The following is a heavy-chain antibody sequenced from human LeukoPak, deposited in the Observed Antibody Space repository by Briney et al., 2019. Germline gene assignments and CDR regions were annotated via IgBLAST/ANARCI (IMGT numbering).Heavy chain of an antibody. D-gene: IGHD3-9*01. CDR2: IYYSGST. Sequence: SETLSLTCTVSGASISGSSHYFWGWIRQTPGKGLEWIGSIYYSGSTYYNPSLKSRVTISVDTSKNQFSLKLSSVTAADTAVYYCARSKTELRYFDWLSDLTFDYWGQGTLVTVSS. V-gene: IGHV4-39*01. CDR1: GASISGSSHYF. CDR3: ARSKTELRYFDWLSDLTFDY. J-gene: IGHJ4*02.